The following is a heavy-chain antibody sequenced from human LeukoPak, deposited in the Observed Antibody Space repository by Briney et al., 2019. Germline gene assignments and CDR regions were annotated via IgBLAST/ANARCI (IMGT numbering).Heavy chain of an antibody. V-gene: IGHV3-23*01. CDR3: AKERGPEHAFDI. CDR2: ISGSGGST. J-gene: IGHJ3*02. CDR1: GFTFSSFT. Sequence: GRSLRLSCAGSGFTFSSFTMHWVRQAPGKGLEWVSAISGSGGSTYYADSVKGRFTISRDNSKNTLYLQMNSLRAEDTAVYYCAKERGPEHAFDIWGQGTMVTVSS.